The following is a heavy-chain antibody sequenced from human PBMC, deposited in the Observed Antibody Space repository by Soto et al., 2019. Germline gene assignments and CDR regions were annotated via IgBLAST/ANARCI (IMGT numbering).Heavy chain of an antibody. CDR1: GGSISSYY. D-gene: IGHD3-3*01. Sequence: PSETLSLTCTVSGGSISSYYWTWIRQPPGKGLECIGYIYYSRSTNYNPYLKSRVTISVDTSKNQFSLKLSSVTFADTAVYYYARVAGSYDFWSGLHNYDYYGMDVWGQGTTVTVSS. J-gene: IGHJ6*02. CDR2: IYYSRST. CDR3: ARVAGSYDFWSGLHNYDYYGMDV. V-gene: IGHV4-59*01.